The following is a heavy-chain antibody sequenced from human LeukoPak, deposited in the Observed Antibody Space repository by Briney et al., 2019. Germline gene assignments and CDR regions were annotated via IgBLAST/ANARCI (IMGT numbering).Heavy chain of an antibody. D-gene: IGHD3-22*01. CDR3: ARVGSRYYDSSGYYSNWFDP. Sequence: SETLSLTCTVSGGSLSSYYWSWIRQPPGKGLGWIGYIYYSGSTNYNPSLKSRVTISVDTSKNQFSLKLSSVTAADTAVYYCARVGSRYYDSSGYYSNWFDPWGQGTLVTVSS. CDR2: IYYSGST. J-gene: IGHJ5*02. V-gene: IGHV4-59*01. CDR1: GGSLSSYY.